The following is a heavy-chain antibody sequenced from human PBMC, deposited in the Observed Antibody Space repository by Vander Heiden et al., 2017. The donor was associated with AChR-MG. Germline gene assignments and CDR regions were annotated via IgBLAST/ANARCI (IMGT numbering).Heavy chain of an antibody. J-gene: IGHJ6*02. CDR3: ARDILLAGYSTTSVHV. V-gene: IGHV1-69*01. CDR2: IIPSFGTA. CDR1: GGTFSSYA. Sequence: QVQLVQSGAEVTKPGSSVTVSCKASGGTFSSYAISWVRQAPGQGLEWMGGIIPSFGTANSAQKSKGRVSITADESTSTASMELSSLRSEDTAVYYCARDILLAGYSTTSVHVWGQGTTVTLSS. D-gene: IGHD5-18*01.